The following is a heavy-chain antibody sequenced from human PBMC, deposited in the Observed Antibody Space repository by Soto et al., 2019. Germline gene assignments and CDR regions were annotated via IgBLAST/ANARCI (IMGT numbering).Heavy chain of an antibody. CDR1: GFTFSTYA. CDR2: VRDSGANT. Sequence: EVQLLESGGGLVQPGGSLRLSCEASGFTFSTYAMTWVRQAPGKGLVWVSSVRDSGANTYYADSVKDRFTISRDNSKNTVYLQMNSLRGNDTALYYCARSRRTYGDYYDLLGQGTVVTVSS. V-gene: IGHV3-23*01. D-gene: IGHD4-17*01. J-gene: IGHJ4*02. CDR3: ARSRRTYGDYYDL.